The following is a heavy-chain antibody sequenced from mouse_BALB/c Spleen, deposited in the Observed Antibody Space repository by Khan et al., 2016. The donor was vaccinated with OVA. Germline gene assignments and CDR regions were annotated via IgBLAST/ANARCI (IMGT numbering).Heavy chain of an antibody. CDR1: GYIFIDYV. CDR3: ARSYDGGWFAY. Sequence: QVQLKQSGPELMKPGASVKMSCKASGYIFIDYVISWVKQRTGQGLEWIGEIYPGSGRTYYNERFKGKATLTADKSSNTAYMQLSSLTSEDSAVYFCARSYDGGWFAYWGQGTPVTVSA. CDR2: IYPGSGRT. D-gene: IGHD1-1*01. V-gene: IGHV1-77*01. J-gene: IGHJ3*01.